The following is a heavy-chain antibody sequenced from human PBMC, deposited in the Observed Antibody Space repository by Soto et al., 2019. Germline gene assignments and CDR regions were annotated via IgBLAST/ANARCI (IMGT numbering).Heavy chain of an antibody. V-gene: IGHV4-39*01. Sequence: QLQLQESGPGLVKPSETLSLTCSVSGDSINSDHYYWGWIRQPPGKGLEWIGSIYYRGNTYYNPSRKTRVTISLDKSNSQFSLKLDSVTAADSAVYFCARLEGLATISYYFDYWGQGTLVTVSS. J-gene: IGHJ4*02. CDR1: GDSINSDHYY. CDR3: ARLEGLATISYYFDY. CDR2: IYYRGNT. D-gene: IGHD3-9*01.